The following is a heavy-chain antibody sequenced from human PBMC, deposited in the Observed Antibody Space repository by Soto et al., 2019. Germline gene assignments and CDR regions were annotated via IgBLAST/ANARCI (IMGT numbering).Heavy chain of an antibody. CDR3: AKGRGDYYYYMDV. CDR1: GFTFSSYG. J-gene: IGHJ6*03. Sequence: PGGSLRLSCAASGFTFSSYGMHWVRQAPGKGLEWVAVISYDGSNKYYADSVKGRFTISRDNSKNTLYLQMNSLRAEDTAVYYCAKGRGDYYYYMDVWGKGTTVTVSS. CDR2: ISYDGSNK. V-gene: IGHV3-30*18.